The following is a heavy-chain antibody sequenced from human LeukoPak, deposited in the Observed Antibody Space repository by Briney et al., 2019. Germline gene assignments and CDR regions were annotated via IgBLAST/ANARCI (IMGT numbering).Heavy chain of an antibody. J-gene: IGHJ4*02. CDR3: TKVGLSGLFDY. Sequence: SETLSLTCTVSGGSVSSGSYYWSWIRQSPGNGLEWIGYIYYDGSTDYNPSPKSRVTMSIDTSRSQFSLKLNSVTAADTAVYYCTKVGLSGLFDYWGQGALVTVSS. CDR1: GGSVSSGSYY. V-gene: IGHV4-61*01. CDR2: IYYDGST. D-gene: IGHD3-10*01.